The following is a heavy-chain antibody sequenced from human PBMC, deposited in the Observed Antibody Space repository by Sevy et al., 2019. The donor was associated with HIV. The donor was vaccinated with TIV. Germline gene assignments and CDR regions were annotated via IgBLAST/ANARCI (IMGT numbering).Heavy chain of an antibody. CDR1: GFTFGDYW. D-gene: IGHD3-16*01. J-gene: IGHJ4*02. CDR2: IKRGGGGT. CDR3: ARCRPNNFLHDGAVYYDRLFDH. V-gene: IGHV3-7*01. Sequence: GGSLRLSCAASGFTFGDYWLTWVRQVPGKGLEWVANIKRGGGGTCYAHSVKGRFSSSRDKAKNSLYLQMNSQRAGDTAVYYCARCRPNNFLHDGAVYYDRLFDHWGQGALVTVSS.